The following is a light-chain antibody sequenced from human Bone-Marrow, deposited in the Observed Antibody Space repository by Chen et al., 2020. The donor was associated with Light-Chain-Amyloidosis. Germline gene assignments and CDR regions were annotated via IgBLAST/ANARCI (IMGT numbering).Light chain of an antibody. CDR2: DDS. CDR3: QVWDRSSDRPV. Sequence: SYVLTQPSSVSVAPGQTATIACGGNNIGSTSVHWYQQTPVQAPLLVVYDDSDRPSGIPERLYGSNSGNTATLTSSRVEAGDEADYYCQVWDRSSDRPVFGGGTKLTVL. J-gene: IGLJ3*02. CDR1: NIGSTS. V-gene: IGLV3-21*02.